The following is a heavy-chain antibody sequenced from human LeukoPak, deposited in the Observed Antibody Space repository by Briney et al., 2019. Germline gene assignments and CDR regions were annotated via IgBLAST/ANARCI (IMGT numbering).Heavy chain of an antibody. V-gene: IGHV3-21*01. CDR3: ACGNTVTTGIDY. CDR1: GFTFGSYS. CDR2: ISSSSSYI. D-gene: IGHD4-17*01. Sequence: PGGSLRLSCAASGFTFGSYSMNWVRQAPGKGLEWVSSISSSSSYIYYADSVKGRFTISRDNAKNSLYLQMNSLRAEDTAVYYCACGNTVTTGIDYWGQGTLVTVSS. J-gene: IGHJ4*02.